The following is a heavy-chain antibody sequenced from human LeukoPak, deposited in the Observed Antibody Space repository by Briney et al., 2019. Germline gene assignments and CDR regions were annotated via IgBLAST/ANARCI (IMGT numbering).Heavy chain of an antibody. Sequence: PGGSLRLSCSASGFSFNSYAMHWVRQAPGKGLEYVSAISSNGGSTYYADSVKGRFTISRDNSKNTLYLQMSSLRAEDTAVYYCVKGMQLVVGPYYFDYWGQGTLVTVSS. V-gene: IGHV3-64D*09. J-gene: IGHJ4*02. D-gene: IGHD6-6*01. CDR3: VKGMQLVVGPYYFDY. CDR1: GFSFNSYA. CDR2: ISSNGGST.